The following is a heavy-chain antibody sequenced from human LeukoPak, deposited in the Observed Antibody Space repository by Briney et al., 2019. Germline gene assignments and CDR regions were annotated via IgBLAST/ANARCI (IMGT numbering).Heavy chain of an antibody. V-gene: IGHV4-4*07. D-gene: IGHD3-10*01. J-gene: IGHJ6*03. Sequence: SETPSLTSTVSAGSISSYYWSWIRQPAPRGLEWIGRIYTSGSTNYNPCLKSRVTMSVDTSKNQFSLELSSVTAADTAVYYCARAVGSGSFQTYYYYMDVWRKGTTVSISS. CDR2: IYTSGST. CDR3: ARAVGSGSFQTYYYYMDV. CDR1: AGSISSYY.